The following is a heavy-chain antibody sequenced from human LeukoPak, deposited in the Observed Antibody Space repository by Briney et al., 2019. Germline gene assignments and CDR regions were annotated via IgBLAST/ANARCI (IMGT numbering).Heavy chain of an antibody. CDR3: ARLHPDIVGVPAAIWGDY. Sequence: GGSLRLSCAASGFTFSDYHMSWIRQAPGEGLEGVSYISSSGSTIYYADSVKGRFTIPRDNAKNSLYLQMNSLRAEDTAVYYCARLHPDIVGVPAAIWGDYWGRGTLVTVSS. J-gene: IGHJ4*02. D-gene: IGHD2-2*01. CDR1: GFTFSDYH. CDR2: ISSSGSTI. V-gene: IGHV3-11*04.